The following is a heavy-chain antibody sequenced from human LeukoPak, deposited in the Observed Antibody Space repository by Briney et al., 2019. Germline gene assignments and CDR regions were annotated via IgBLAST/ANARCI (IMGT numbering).Heavy chain of an antibody. V-gene: IGHV3-33*01. D-gene: IGHD5-18*01. CDR1: GFTFSSYG. CDR2: IWYDGSNQ. Sequence: SGRSLRLSCAASGFTFSSYGMHWFRQAPGKGLDWVAVIWYDGSNQYYADSVKGRFTISRDNSKNTLYLQMNSLRAEDTAVYYCARVDTAMVKFSFIALDIWGQGTMVTVSS. CDR3: ARVDTAMVKFSFIALDI. J-gene: IGHJ3*02.